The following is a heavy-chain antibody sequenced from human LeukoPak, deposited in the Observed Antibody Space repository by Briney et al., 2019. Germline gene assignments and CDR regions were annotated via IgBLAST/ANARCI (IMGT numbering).Heavy chain of an antibody. D-gene: IGHD1-1*01. J-gene: IGHJ3*02. CDR2: MSYDGNNK. V-gene: IGHV3-30*03. CDR1: GFTFSSFG. CDR3: VPTGTHPSDAFDI. Sequence: GGSLRLSCSASGFTFSSFGMHWVRQAPGKGPEWVTLMSYDGNNKYSADSVRGRFSISRDNSKNTLHLQMDSLRPDDTAVYYCVPTGTHPSDAFDIWGQGTMVTVSS.